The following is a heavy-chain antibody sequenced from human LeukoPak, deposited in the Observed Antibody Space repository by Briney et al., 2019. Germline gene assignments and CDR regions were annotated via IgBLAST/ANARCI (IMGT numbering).Heavy chain of an antibody. J-gene: IGHJ4*02. CDR1: GGSISSYY. D-gene: IGHD3-10*01. Sequence: SQTLSLTCTVSGGSISSYYWSWIRQPPGKGLEWIGYIYYSGSTNYNPSLKSRVTISVHTSKNQFSLKLSSVAAADTAVYYCARHRMVLDFDYWGQGTLVTVSS. CDR3: ARHRMVLDFDY. V-gene: IGHV4-59*08. CDR2: IYYSGST.